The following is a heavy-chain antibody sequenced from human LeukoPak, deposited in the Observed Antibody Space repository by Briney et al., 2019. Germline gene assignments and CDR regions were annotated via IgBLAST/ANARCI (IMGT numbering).Heavy chain of an antibody. CDR3: ARDGYSNYWYLNL. J-gene: IGHJ4*02. Sequence: PGGSLRLSCAASGFAFSSYAMSWVRQAPGKGLEWVSSINGTGGRTYYADSVKGRFTISRDNSKNTLDLQMNSLRADDTAVYYCARDGYSNYWYLNLWGQGTLVTVSS. D-gene: IGHD6-13*01. CDR2: INGTGGRT. V-gene: IGHV3-23*01. CDR1: GFAFSSYA.